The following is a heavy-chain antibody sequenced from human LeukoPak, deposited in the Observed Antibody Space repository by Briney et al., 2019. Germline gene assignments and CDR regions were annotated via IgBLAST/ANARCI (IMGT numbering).Heavy chain of an antibody. Sequence: SQTLSLTCAISGDSVSSNSAAWNWIRQSPSGGLEWLGRTYYRSKWYNDYAASVKSRITINPDTSKNQFSLQLNSVTPEDTAVYYCARALGATYYYDSSGGGGMDVWGQGTTVTVSS. D-gene: IGHD3-22*01. V-gene: IGHV6-1*01. CDR1: GDSVSSNSAA. CDR3: ARALGATYYYDSSGGGGMDV. CDR2: TYYRSKWYN. J-gene: IGHJ6*02.